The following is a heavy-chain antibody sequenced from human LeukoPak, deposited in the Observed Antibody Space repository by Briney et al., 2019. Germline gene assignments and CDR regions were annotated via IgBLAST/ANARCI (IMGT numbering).Heavy chain of an antibody. CDR3: ARERDYDEGFGY. V-gene: IGHV3-64*01. J-gene: IGHJ4*02. D-gene: IGHD4-17*01. CDR2: ISSNGGST. Sequence: GGSLRLSCAASGFTFSSYAMHWVRQAPGKGLEYVSAISSNGGSTYYANSVKGRFTISRDNSKNTLYLQMGSLRAEDMAVYYCARERDYDEGFGYWGQGTLVTVSS. CDR1: GFTFSSYA.